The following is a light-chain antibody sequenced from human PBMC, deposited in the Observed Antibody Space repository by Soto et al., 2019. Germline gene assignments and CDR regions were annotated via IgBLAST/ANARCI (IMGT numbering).Light chain of an antibody. V-gene: IGKV1-39*01. CDR2: GAT. CDR1: QSITIY. Sequence: DIQMTQSPSSLSASVGDKVTITCRTSQSITIYLNWYHHKPGIAPKLLIYGATTLQSGVPSRFRGSGSGTDFTLTISSLQPEDCGIYYCQQSYSIPWTFGQGTKVDIK. J-gene: IGKJ1*01. CDR3: QQSYSIPWT.